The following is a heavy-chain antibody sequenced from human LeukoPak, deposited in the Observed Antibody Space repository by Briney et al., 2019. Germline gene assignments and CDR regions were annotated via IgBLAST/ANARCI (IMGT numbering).Heavy chain of an antibody. Sequence: GGSLRLSCAASGFTFSSYALSWVRQAPGKGLEWVSETGASGTPTYSTDSVKGRFTISRDNSKNTLYLQMNSLRAEDTAVYYCAKGSGNGWYFWFDPWGPGTLVTVSS. V-gene: IGHV3-23*01. CDR3: AKGSGNGWYFWFDP. J-gene: IGHJ5*02. CDR1: GFTFSSYA. CDR2: TGASGTPT. D-gene: IGHD6-19*01.